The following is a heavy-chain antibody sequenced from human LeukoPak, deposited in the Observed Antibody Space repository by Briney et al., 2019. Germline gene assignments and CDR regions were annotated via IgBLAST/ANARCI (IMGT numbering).Heavy chain of an antibody. V-gene: IGHV3-21*01. CDR1: GFTFSSYS. CDR2: VSISSSYI. CDR3: ARGGTGDPDDY. Sequence: GGSLRLSCAASGFTFSSYSMNWVRQAPGKGLEWVSSVSISSSYIYYADSVKGQFTISRDNAKNSLSLQMNSLRAEDTAVYYCARGGTGDPDDYWGQGTLVTVSS. D-gene: IGHD2-21*01. J-gene: IGHJ4*02.